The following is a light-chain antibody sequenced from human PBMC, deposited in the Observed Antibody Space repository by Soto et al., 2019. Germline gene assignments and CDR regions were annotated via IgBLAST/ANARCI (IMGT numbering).Light chain of an antibody. Sequence: EVVLTQSPGTLSLSPGARATLSCRASESVTRSYLGWYQQKPGQAPRLPIYGASSRATGIPDRFSGSGSGTDFTLTISRLEPGDFAVYYCQHYGSSRYTFCQGTKVDIK. CDR2: GAS. CDR3: QHYGSSRYT. V-gene: IGKV3-20*01. CDR1: ESVTRSY. J-gene: IGKJ2*01.